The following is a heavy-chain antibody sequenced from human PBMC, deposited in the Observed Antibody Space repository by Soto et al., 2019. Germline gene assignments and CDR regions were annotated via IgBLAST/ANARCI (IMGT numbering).Heavy chain of an antibody. D-gene: IGHD2-2*01. CDR3: VTSYCSTTCCSHINLYYYGMDV. V-gene: IGHV3-23*01. Sequence: VQLLESGGGLVQPGESLRLSCAATGVTVISSAICWVRQAPGKGLQWVSASRNTGSSTYYADAVKGCFTMPRDSLKITLYLQMDGLRAEDTAVYYCVTSYCSTTCCSHINLYYYGMDVWGQGTAVTVSS. CDR1: GVTVISSA. J-gene: IGHJ6*02. CDR2: SRNTGSST.